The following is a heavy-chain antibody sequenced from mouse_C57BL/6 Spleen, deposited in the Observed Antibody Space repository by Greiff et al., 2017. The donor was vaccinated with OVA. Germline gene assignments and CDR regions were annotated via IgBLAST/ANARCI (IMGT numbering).Heavy chain of an antibody. CDR3: ARKGYYYGSSYWYFDV. Sequence: EVKVEESGPGLVKPSQSLSLTCSVTGYSITSGYYWNWIRQFPGNKLEWMGYISYDGSNNYNPSLRNRISITRDTSKNQFFLKLNSVTTEDTATYYCARKGYYYGSSYWYFDVWGTGTTVTVSS. CDR2: ISYDGSN. CDR1: GYSITSGYY. J-gene: IGHJ1*03. D-gene: IGHD1-1*01. V-gene: IGHV3-6*01.